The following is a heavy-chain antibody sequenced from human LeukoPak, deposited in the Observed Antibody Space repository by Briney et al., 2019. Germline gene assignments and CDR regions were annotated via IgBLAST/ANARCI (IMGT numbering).Heavy chain of an antibody. J-gene: IGHJ6*03. CDR3: ARDLGYHRPTYYDFWSGFYYYMDV. V-gene: IGHV4-38-2*02. Sequence: SETLSLTCTVSGYSISSGYYWGWIRQPPGKGLEWIGSIYESGSTYYNPSLKSRVTISVDTSKNQFSLKLSSVTAADTAVYYCARDLGYHRPTYYDFWSGFYYYMDVWGKGTTVTVSS. CDR2: IYESGST. D-gene: IGHD3-3*01. CDR1: GYSISSGYY.